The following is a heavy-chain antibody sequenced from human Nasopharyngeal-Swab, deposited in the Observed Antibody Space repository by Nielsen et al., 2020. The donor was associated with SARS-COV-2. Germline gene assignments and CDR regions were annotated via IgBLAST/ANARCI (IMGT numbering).Heavy chain of an antibody. CDR3: AKGGGTTGTVGLDI. V-gene: IGHV3-30*18. Sequence: LSLTCAASGFTFSSYDMHWVRQAPGKGLEWVAVISYDGSNKYYADSVKGRFTISRDNSKNTLYLQVNSLRAEDTAVYYCAKGGGTTGTVGLDIWGQGTMVTVSS. D-gene: IGHD1-1*01. CDR2: ISYDGSNK. CDR1: GFTFSSYD. J-gene: IGHJ3*02.